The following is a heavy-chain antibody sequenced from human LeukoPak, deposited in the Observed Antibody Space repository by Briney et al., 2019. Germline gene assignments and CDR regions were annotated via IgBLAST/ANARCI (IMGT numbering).Heavy chain of an antibody. D-gene: IGHD3-10*01. CDR3: AGAAGLGSGTPLFMDV. J-gene: IGHJ6*04. V-gene: IGHV3-48*03. CDR2: ISSSGSTI. CDR1: GFTFSSYE. Sequence: GGSLRLSCAASGFTFSSYEMNWVRRAPGKGLEWVSYISSSGSTIYYADSVKGRFTISRDNAKNSLYLQMNSLRAEDTAVYYCAGAAGLGSGTPLFMDVWGKGTTVTVSS.